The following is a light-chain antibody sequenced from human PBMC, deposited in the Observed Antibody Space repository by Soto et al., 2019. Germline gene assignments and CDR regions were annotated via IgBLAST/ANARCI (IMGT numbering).Light chain of an antibody. CDR1: QSVNNN. CDR2: GAA. CDR3: HQYTNWPPGWT. V-gene: IGKV3-15*01. J-gene: IGKJ1*01. Sequence: EIVVTQSPATLSVSPGERATLSCGASQSVNNNLAWYQQKPGQAPRLLIHGAATRDTGIPARFIGSGSGKDFTLTISSPKSEDLAVYYCHQYTNWPPGWTFGQGTKVEIK.